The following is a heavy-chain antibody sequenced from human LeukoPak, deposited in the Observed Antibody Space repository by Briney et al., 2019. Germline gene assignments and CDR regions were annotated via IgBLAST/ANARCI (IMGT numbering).Heavy chain of an antibody. CDR2: ISYDGSNK. V-gene: IGHV3-30*18. D-gene: IGHD6-25*01. J-gene: IGHJ4*02. CDR1: GFTFSSYG. Sequence: GGSLRLSCAASGFTFSSYGMHWVRQAPGKGLEWVAVISYDGSNKYYADSVKGPFTISRDNSKNTLYLQMNSLRAEDTAVYYCAKDRSSGDFDYWGQGTLVTVSS. CDR3: AKDRSSGDFDY.